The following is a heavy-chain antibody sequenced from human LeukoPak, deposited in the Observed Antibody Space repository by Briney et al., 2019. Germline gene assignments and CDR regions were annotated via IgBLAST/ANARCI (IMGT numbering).Heavy chain of an antibody. Sequence: SETLSLTCTVSGGSISSYYWSWIRQPPGKGLEWIGYIYYSGSTNYNPSLKSRVTISVDTSKNQFSLKLSSVTAADTAVYYCARGRNPPNWSDPGAQGPRVPVS. CDR1: GGSISSYY. V-gene: IGHV4-59*01. CDR2: IYYSGST. CDR3: ARGRNPPNWSDP. J-gene: IGHJ5*02.